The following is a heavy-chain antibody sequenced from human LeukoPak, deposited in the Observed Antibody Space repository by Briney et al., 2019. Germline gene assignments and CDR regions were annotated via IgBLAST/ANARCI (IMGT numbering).Heavy chain of an antibody. CDR2: THYSDNA. CDR1: GDSVTSHY. V-gene: IGHV4-59*08. J-gene: IGHJ6*02. Sequence: SETLSLTCTVSGDSVTSHYWNWIRQPPGKGLEWIGYTHYSDNADSNPSLKSRVTISLDTSDNQFSLKLSSVTAADTAVYYCARARAVATVGGYNYHPLDVWGQGTTVTVS. D-gene: IGHD3-16*01. CDR3: ARARAVATVGGYNYHPLDV.